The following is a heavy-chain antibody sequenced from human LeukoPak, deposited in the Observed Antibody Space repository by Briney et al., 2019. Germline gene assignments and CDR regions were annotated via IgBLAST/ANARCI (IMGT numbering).Heavy chain of an antibody. J-gene: IGHJ5*02. V-gene: IGHV3-23*01. CDR2: ISGSGGST. D-gene: IGHD6-13*01. Sequence: GGSLRLSCAASGFTFSSYAMSWVRQAPGKGLEWVTAISGSGGSTYYADSVKGRFTISRDNSKNSLYLQMNSLRAEDTALYYCARRGSSWPNWFDPWGQGTLVTVSS. CDR3: ARRGSSWPNWFDP. CDR1: GFTFSSYA.